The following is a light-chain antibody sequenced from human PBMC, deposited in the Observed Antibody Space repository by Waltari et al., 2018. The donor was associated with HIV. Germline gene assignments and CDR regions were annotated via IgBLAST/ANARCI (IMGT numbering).Light chain of an antibody. CDR3: QVWDSTSDHVL. CDR2: YDN. V-gene: IGLV3-21*04. Sequence: VLTQPPSVSVAPGKTATITCGGKNLERTSVHWYQQKPGQAPVLVIYYDNDRPSGIPERFSGSNSGDTATLTIRRVGDGDEADYYCQVWDSTSDHVLFGGGTKLTVL. CDR1: NLERTS. J-gene: IGLJ2*01.